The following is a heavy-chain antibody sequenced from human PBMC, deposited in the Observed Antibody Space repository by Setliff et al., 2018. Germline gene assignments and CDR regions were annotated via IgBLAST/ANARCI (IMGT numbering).Heavy chain of an antibody. Sequence: ASVKVSCKASGYTFTSYGISWVRQAPGQGLEWMGWISAYNGNTKYSQKFQGRVTITRDTSASTAYMELSSLRSEDTAVYYCASLGYCSSTSCWPYYYYGMDVWGQGTTVTVSS. CDR2: ISAYNGNT. V-gene: IGHV1-18*01. J-gene: IGHJ6*02. D-gene: IGHD2-2*01. CDR3: ASLGYCSSTSCWPYYYYGMDV. CDR1: GYTFTSYG.